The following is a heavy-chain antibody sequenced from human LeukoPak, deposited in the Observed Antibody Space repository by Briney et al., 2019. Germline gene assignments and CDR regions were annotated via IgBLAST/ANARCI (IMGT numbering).Heavy chain of an antibody. Sequence: GGSLRLSCAASGFTFSSYAMSWVRQAPGKGLEWVSAISGSGGSTYYADSVKGRSTISRDNSKNTLYLQMNSLRAEDTAVYYCAKDWVTMVRGVIDFDYWGQGTLVTVSS. CDR1: GFTFSSYA. D-gene: IGHD3-10*01. V-gene: IGHV3-23*01. CDR2: ISGSGGST. J-gene: IGHJ4*02. CDR3: AKDWVTMVRGVIDFDY.